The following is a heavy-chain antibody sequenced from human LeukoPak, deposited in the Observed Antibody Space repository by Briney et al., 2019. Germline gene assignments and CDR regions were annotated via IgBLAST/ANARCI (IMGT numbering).Heavy chain of an antibody. CDR2: INPNSGNT. D-gene: IGHD2-2*01. V-gene: IGHV1-8*01. CDR1: GYTFTSYD. Sequence: ASVKVSFKASGYTFTSYDINRGRQATGQGLEWMGWINPNSGNTGYAQKFQGRVTMTRNTSISTAYMELSSLRSEDPAVYYCARGRRDIVVVPAVIQRGEYFDYWGQGTLVTVSS. CDR3: ARGRRDIVVVPAVIQRGEYFDY. J-gene: IGHJ4*02.